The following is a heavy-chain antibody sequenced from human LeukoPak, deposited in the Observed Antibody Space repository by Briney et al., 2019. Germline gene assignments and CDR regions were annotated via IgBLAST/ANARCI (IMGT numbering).Heavy chain of an antibody. J-gene: IGHJ4*02. CDR2: IYYSGST. Sequence: SETLSLTCTVSGGSVSSGSYYWSWIRQHPGKGLEWIGYIYYSGSTYYNPSLKSRVTISVDTSKNQFSLKLSSVTAADTAVYYCASHSGYDIDYWGQGTLATVSS. V-gene: IGHV4-31*03. D-gene: IGHD5-12*01. CDR1: GGSVSSGSYY. CDR3: ASHSGYDIDY.